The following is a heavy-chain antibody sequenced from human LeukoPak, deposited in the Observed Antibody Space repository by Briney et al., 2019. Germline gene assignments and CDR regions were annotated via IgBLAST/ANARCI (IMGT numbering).Heavy chain of an antibody. CDR1: GFTFSDYW. V-gene: IGHV4-34*01. CDR3: ARGFSGFWEFDS. D-gene: IGHD1-14*01. J-gene: IGHJ4*02. Sequence: GSLRLSCAASGFTFSDYWMTWVRQPPGKGLEWIAEISYAGNTHTGSTSYSASLKSRVTISVDTPKNQFSLHLSSVTAADAGVYYCARGFSGFWEFDSWGQGTLVTVSS. CDR2: ISYAGNTHTGST.